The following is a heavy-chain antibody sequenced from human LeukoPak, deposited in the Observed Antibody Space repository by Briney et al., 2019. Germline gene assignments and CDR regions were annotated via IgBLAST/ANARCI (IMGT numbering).Heavy chain of an antibody. J-gene: IGHJ6*03. CDR2: ISGSGSSI. CDR3: ARARPVRGVIPDYDYYYMDV. V-gene: IGHV3-11*01. Sequence: GGSLRLSCAASGFSFSDYYMRWIRQAPGKGLEWVSFISGSGSSIYYADSVKGRFTISRDNAKSSLYLQMNSLRAEDTAVYYCARARPVRGVIPDYDYYYMDVWGKGTTVTVSS. CDR1: GFSFSDYY. D-gene: IGHD3-10*01.